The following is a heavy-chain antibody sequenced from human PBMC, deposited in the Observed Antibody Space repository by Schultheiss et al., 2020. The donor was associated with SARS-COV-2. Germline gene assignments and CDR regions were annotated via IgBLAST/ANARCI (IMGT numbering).Heavy chain of an antibody. CDR3: ARHGARYDFWSGYPRGLNWFDP. J-gene: IGHJ5*02. CDR2: IYTSGST. CDR1: GASISSYY. V-gene: IGHV4-59*10. Sequence: GSLRLSCAVYGASISSYYRSWIRQPAGKGLEWIGRIYTSGSTNYNPSLKSRVTMSVDTSKNQFSLKLSSVTAADTAVYYCARHGARYDFWSGYPRGLNWFDPWGQGTLVTVSS. D-gene: IGHD3-3*01.